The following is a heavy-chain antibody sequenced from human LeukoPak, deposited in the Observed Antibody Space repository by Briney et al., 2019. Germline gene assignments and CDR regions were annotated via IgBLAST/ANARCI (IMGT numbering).Heavy chain of an antibody. Sequence: ASVKVSCKASGYTFTSYGISWVRQAPGQGLEWMGWLSAYNGNTNYAQKFQGRVTMTTDTSTRIAYMELRSLRSDDTAVYYCARVMVYATDYHYYMDVWGKGTTVTVSS. J-gene: IGHJ6*03. CDR3: ARVMVYATDYHYYMDV. CDR1: GYTFTSYG. V-gene: IGHV1-18*01. CDR2: LSAYNGNT. D-gene: IGHD2-8*01.